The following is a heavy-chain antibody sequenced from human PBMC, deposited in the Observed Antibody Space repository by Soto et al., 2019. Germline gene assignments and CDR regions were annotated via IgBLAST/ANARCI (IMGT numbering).Heavy chain of an antibody. Sequence: QVQLQESGPRLVKPSETLSLSCTVSGGSMNIHYWTWIRQPAGKGLEWVGRISASGTTNYNPSLKSRLAMSMDTSRNIFSLSLISSTAADSAVYYCAKEGLRWDAGAMDDWGQGTTVTVS. J-gene: IGHJ6*02. CDR2: ISASGTT. CDR1: GGSMNIHY. V-gene: IGHV4-4*07. D-gene: IGHD1-26*01. CDR3: AKEGLRWDAGAMDD.